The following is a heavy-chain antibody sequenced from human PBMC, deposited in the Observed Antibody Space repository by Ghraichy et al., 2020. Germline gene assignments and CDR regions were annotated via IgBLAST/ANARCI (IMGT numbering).Heavy chain of an antibody. CDR3: AKGYSGYSSASDY. CDR1: GFTFSKYG. J-gene: IGHJ4*02. D-gene: IGHD6-6*01. V-gene: IGHV3-23*01. CDR2: ISDSGDTT. Sequence: GGSLRLSCTVSGFTFSKYGMNWVRQAPGKGLEWVSGISDSGDTTYYADSVKGRFNTSRDNSKNTLYVQMSSLRAEDTAVYYCAKGYSGYSSASDYWGQGTLVTVSS.